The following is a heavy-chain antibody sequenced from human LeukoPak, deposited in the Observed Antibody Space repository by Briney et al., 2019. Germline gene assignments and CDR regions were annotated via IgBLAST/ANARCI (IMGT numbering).Heavy chain of an antibody. V-gene: IGHV1-24*01. CDR1: GYTLTELS. D-gene: IGHD4-17*01. CDR3: ATDRNPVTTMNY. Sequence: ASVNVSCKVSGYTLTELSMHWVRQAPGKGLEWMGGFDPEDGETIYAQKFQGRVTMTEDTSTDTAYMELSSLRSEDTAVYYCATDRNPVTTMNYWGQGTLVTVSS. J-gene: IGHJ4*02. CDR2: FDPEDGET.